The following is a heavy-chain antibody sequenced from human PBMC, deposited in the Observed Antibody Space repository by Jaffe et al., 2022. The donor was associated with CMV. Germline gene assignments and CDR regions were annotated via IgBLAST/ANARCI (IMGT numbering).Heavy chain of an antibody. J-gene: IGHJ6*03. D-gene: IGHD3-9*01. CDR2: INVYSGNT. Sequence: QVHLVQSGHEVKNPGASVRVSCKASGYNFNAYDITWVRQAPGQGLEWVGWINVYSGNTNYAQKFQGRVTMTTDKSTSTANMELRSLRSDETAVYYCARTWVGVAFDYHYMDVWGEGTTVIVSS. CDR3: ARTWVGVAFDYHYMDV. V-gene: IGHV1-18*01. CDR1: GYNFNAYD.